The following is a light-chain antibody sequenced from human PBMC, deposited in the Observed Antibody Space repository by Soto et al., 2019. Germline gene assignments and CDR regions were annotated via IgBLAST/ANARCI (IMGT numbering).Light chain of an antibody. J-gene: IGKJ1*01. V-gene: IGKV1-39*01. Sequence: IQMTQAPSSLSASVEDRVSITCRASQSIGTFLNWYQQKPGEAPNLLIHTSFTLYSGVPSRFSGTGSGTDFTLTISSLQPEDFATYFCQQAFSAEWTFGQGTKVDIK. CDR3: QQAFSAEWT. CDR2: TSF. CDR1: QSIGTF.